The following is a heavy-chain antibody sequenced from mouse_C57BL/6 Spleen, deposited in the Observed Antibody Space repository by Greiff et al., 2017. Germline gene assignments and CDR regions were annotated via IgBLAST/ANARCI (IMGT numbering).Heavy chain of an antibody. J-gene: IGHJ2*01. D-gene: IGHD1-1*01. CDR3: ARSITTVVPHFDC. Sequence: QVQLQQSGAELAKPGASVKLSCKASGYTFTSYWMHWVKQRPGQGLEWIGYINPSSGYTKYNQKFKDKATLTADKSSSTAYMQLSSLTYEDSAVYYCARSITTVVPHFDCWGQGTTLTVSS. CDR2: INPSSGYT. V-gene: IGHV1-7*01. CDR1: GYTFTSYW.